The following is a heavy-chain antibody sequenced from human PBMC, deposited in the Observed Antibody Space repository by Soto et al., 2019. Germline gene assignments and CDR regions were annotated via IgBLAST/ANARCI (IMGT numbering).Heavy chain of an antibody. Sequence: QVQLQESGPGLVKPSETLSLTCTVSGGSISSYYWCWIRQPPGKGLEWIGYIYYSGSTNYNPSLKSRVNISVDTSKNQFSLKLSSVTAADTAVYYCARGHYGDYGCDYWGQGTLVTVSS. CDR2: IYYSGST. J-gene: IGHJ4*02. CDR3: ARGHYGDYGCDY. CDR1: GGSISSYY. V-gene: IGHV4-59*01. D-gene: IGHD4-17*01.